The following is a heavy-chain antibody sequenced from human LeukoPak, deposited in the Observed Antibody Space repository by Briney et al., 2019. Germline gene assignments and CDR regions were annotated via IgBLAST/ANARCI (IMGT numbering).Heavy chain of an antibody. V-gene: IGHV1-2*02. Sequence: AAVKVSCKASGYTFTGYYIHGGSHAPGQRLEWMGWINRNSGRTNYAQKFQGRVTMTRATSISTDYMELSRLRSDDTAVYYCARGYSSSTSCYVVSYNWFDPWGQGTLVTVSS. CDR2: INRNSGRT. D-gene: IGHD2-2*01. J-gene: IGHJ5*02. CDR3: ARGYSSSTSCYVVSYNWFDP. CDR1: GYTFTGYY.